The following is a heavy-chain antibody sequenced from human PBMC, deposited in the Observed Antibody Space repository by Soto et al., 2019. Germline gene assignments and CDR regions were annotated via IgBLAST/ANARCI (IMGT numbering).Heavy chain of an antibody. Sequence: QLQLQESGSGLVKPSQTLSLTCAVSGGSISSGGYSWSWIRQPPGKGQEWIGYIYHSGSTHYNTSLKSRVTIPVASLKDPFSLKLSSVTAADTVVSCWAVGGRLPRYYWGQGTMVTVSS. CDR3: AVGGRLPRYY. CDR1: GGSISSGGYS. J-gene: IGHJ4*02. V-gene: IGHV4-30-2*01. D-gene: IGHD3-16*01. CDR2: IYHSGST.